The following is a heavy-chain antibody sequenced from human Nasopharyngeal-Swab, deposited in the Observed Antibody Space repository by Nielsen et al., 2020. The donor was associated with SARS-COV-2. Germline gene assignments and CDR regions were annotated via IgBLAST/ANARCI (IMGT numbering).Heavy chain of an antibody. CDR2: ISAYNGNT. CDR1: GYTFTSYG. Sequence: ASVKVSCKASGYTFTSYGISWVRQAPGQGLEWMGWISAYNGNTNYAQKLQGRVTMTTDTSTSTAYMELRSLRSDDTAVNYCARWAGIGDYYYGMDVWGQGTTVTVSS. J-gene: IGHJ6*02. V-gene: IGHV1-18*01. CDR3: ARWAGIGDYYYGMDV. D-gene: IGHD6-19*01.